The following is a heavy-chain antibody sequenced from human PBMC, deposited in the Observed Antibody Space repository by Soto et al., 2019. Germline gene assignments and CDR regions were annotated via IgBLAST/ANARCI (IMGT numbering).Heavy chain of an antibody. V-gene: IGHV3-48*03. CDR2: ISYSGSTI. CDR1: GFTFSSYE. CDR3: ASREYGMDV. J-gene: IGHJ6*02. Sequence: PGGSLRLSCAASGFTFSSYEMNWVRQAPGKGLEWVSHISYSGSTIDYADSVKGRFTISRDNAKNSLYLRMNSLRAEDTAIYYCASREYGMDVWGQGTTVTVSS.